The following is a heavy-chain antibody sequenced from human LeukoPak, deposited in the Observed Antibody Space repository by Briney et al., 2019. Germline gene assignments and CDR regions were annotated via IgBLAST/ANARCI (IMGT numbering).Heavy chain of an antibody. CDR3: ASRESSGWYPIDP. V-gene: IGHV4-39*01. D-gene: IGHD6-19*01. CDR2: IYYSGST. CDR1: GGSISSSSYY. J-gene: IGHJ5*02. Sequence: SETLSLTCTVSGGSISSSSYYWGWIRQPPGKGLEWIGSIYYSGSTYYNPSLKSRVTISVDTSKNQFSLKLSSVTAADTAVYHCASRESSGWYPIDPWGQGTLVTVSS.